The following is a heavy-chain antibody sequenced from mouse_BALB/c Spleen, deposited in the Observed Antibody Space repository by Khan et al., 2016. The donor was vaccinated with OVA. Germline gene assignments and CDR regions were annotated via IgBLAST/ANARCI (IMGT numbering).Heavy chain of an antibody. CDR2: IDPYSGGI. V-gene: IGHV1S135*01. J-gene: IGHJ4*01. D-gene: IGHD1-1*01. CDR1: GYSFTDYN. CDR3: ARMIITTDYYAMDY. Sequence: VQLKQSGPELVKPGSSLKVSCKASGYSFTDYNMYWVKQSHGKSLEWIGYIDPYSGGISYNREFKGKATLTVDKSSSTAFMHLNSLTSEDSAVYYCARMIITTDYYAMDYWGQGTSVTVSS.